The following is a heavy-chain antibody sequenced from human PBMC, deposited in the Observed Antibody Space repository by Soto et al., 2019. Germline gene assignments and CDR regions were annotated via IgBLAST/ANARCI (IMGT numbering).Heavy chain of an antibody. CDR2: ISATGGST. Sequence: EVQVLDSGGGLVQPGGSLRLSCAASGFTFNNYAMNWVRQAPGKGLEWVATISATGGSTYYADSVKGRFTISRDHSKNTLYLQMNGLRVEDTAVYYCAKDRLAGNFVYWVQGTQVTVSS. CDR3: AKDRLAGNFVY. J-gene: IGHJ4*02. CDR1: GFTFNNYA. V-gene: IGHV3-23*01.